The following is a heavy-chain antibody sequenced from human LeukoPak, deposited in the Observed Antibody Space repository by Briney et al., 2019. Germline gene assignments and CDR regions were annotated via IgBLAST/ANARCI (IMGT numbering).Heavy chain of an antibody. J-gene: IGHJ2*01. CDR1: GFTLSWYD. CDR2: FCTDWDR. Sequence: PGGSLRLSCAASGFTLSWYDIHWVRQPPGKGLEWVAGFCTDWDRYYLASVKDRFTIYREDARDVFYLQLNRLRAGDTAVYYCARGAYGRDKGHFDLWGRGTLFTVSS. D-gene: IGHD2-21*01. V-gene: IGHV3-13*01. CDR3: ARGAYGRDKGHFDL.